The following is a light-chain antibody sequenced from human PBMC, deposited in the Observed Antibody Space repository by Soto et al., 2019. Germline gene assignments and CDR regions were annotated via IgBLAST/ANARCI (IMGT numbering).Light chain of an antibody. CDR1: QGISKY. V-gene: IGKV1-16*02. J-gene: IGKJ2*01. CDR3: QQYDSYPRT. CDR2: ATS. Sequence: DIQMTQSPSSLSASVGDRVTITCRASQGISKYVAWFQQIPGKAPKSLIYATSRVQSGVPSKFSGSESGTDFNLTISSLQPEDFATYYCQQYDSYPRTFGQGTRLEMK.